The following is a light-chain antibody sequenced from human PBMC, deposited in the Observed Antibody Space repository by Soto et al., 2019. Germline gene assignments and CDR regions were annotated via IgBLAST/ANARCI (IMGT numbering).Light chain of an antibody. Sequence: QLVLTQPPSVSGTPGQKVTISCSGSSSNIGSNYVYWYQQLPGTAPKLLIYRNNQRPSGVPDRFSGSKSGTSASLAISGLRSEDEADYYCATWDGSLSGVVFGGGTKLTVL. CDR3: ATWDGSLSGVV. V-gene: IGLV1-47*01. CDR1: SSNIGSNY. CDR2: RNN. J-gene: IGLJ2*01.